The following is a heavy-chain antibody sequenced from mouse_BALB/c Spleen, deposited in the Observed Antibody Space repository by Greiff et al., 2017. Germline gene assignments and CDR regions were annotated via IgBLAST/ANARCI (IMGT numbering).Heavy chain of an antibody. CDR2: IYPGDGDT. Sequence: QVQLQQSGPELVKPGASVKISCKASGYAFSSSWMNWVKQRPGQGLEWIGRIYPGDGDTNYNGKFKGKATLTADKSSSTAYMQLSSLTSVDSAVYFCARGGYGSSWFAYWGQGTLVTVSA. J-gene: IGHJ3*01. CDR1: GYAFSSSW. CDR3: ARGGYGSSWFAY. D-gene: IGHD1-1*01. V-gene: IGHV1-82*01.